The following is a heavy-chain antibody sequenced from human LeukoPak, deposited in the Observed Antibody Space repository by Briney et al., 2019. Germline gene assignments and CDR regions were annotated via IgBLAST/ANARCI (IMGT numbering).Heavy chain of an antibody. V-gene: IGHV4-34*01. J-gene: IGHJ6*03. Sequence: PSETLSLTCAVYGGSFSGYYWSWIRQPPGKGLEWIGSIYYSGSTYYNPSLKSRVTISVDTSKNQFSLKLSSVTAADTAVYYCARHRYQPHMGVWGKGTTVTVSS. D-gene: IGHD2-2*01. CDR3: ARHRYQPHMGV. CDR2: IYYSGST. CDR1: GGSFSGYY.